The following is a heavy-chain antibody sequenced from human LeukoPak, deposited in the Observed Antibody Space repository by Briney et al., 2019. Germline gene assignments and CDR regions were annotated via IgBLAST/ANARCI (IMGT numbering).Heavy chain of an antibody. V-gene: IGHV3-30*04. J-gene: IGHJ4*02. Sequence: GGSLRLSCAASGFTFSSYAMHWFRQAPGKGLEWVAVISYDGSNKYYADSVKGRFTISRDNSKNTLYLQMNCLRAEDTAVYYCATRPDELVPFDYWGQGTLVTVSS. CDR1: GFTFSSYA. D-gene: IGHD3-9*01. CDR3: ATRPDELVPFDY. CDR2: ISYDGSNK.